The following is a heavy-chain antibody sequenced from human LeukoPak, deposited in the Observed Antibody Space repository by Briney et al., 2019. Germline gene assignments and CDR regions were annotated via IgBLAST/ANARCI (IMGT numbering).Heavy chain of an antibody. Sequence: GASVKVSCKASGGTFSSYAISWVRQAPGQGLEWMGGIIPIFGTANYAQKFQGRVTMTRDTSTSTVYMELSSLKSEDTAVYYCARNWDTSYYYYMDVWGKGTTVTVSS. CDR1: GGTFSSYA. J-gene: IGHJ6*03. V-gene: IGHV1-69*05. CDR3: ARNWDTSYYYYMDV. CDR2: IIPIFGTA. D-gene: IGHD5-18*01.